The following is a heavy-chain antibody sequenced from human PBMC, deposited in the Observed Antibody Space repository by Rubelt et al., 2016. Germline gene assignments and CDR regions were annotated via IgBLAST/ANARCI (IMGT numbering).Heavy chain of an antibody. J-gene: IGHJ4*02. Sequence: QVQLQQWGAGLLKPSETLSLTCAVYGGSFSSYYWSWIRQPAGKGLEWIGRIYNSGSTNYNPSLKSRVTMSVDTSKNQLSLKLSSVTAADTAVYHCARDRGSSSWYGVDYWGQGTLVTVSS. CDR1: GGSFSSYY. V-gene: IGHV4-59*10. CDR2: IYNSGST. CDR3: ARDRGSSSWYGVDY. D-gene: IGHD6-13*01.